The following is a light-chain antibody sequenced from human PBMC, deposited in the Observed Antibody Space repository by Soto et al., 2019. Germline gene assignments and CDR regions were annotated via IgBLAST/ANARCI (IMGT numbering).Light chain of an antibody. CDR3: QQYGSSPTYT. Sequence: EMVLTQSPGTLSLSPGERATLSCRASQRVSGNYLAWYQQKPGQSPRLLIYGSSDRATGIPDRFSGSGSGTDFTLTITRVEPEDFAVYYCQQYGSSPTYTFGQGTKLEIK. CDR1: QRVSGNY. J-gene: IGKJ2*01. CDR2: GSS. V-gene: IGKV3-20*01.